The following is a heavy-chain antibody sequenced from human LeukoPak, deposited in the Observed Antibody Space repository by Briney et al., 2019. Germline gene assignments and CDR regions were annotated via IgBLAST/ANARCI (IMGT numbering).Heavy chain of an antibody. CDR2: INTGNGDT. CDR3: ARDLGSGSLHY. CDR1: GYTFTSYA. Sequence: ASVKVSCKASGYTFTSYAIHWVRQAPGQRLEWLGWINTGNGDTRYSQTFQGRVTITSDTSASTAHMELSSLRSEDTAVYYCARDLGSGSLHYWGQGTLVTVSS. D-gene: IGHD1-26*01. J-gene: IGHJ4*02. V-gene: IGHV1-3*04.